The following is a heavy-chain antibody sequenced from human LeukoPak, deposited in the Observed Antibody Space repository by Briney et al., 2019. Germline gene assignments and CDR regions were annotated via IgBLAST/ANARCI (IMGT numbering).Heavy chain of an antibody. CDR3: ARDGRRKRLNPGGAGGAFDI. CDR1: GGSISSYY. Sequence: SETLSLTCTVSGGSISSYYWSWIRQPAGKGLEWIGRIYTSGSTNYNPSLKSRVTMSVDTSKNQFSLKLSSVTAADTAVYYCARDGRRKRLNPGGAGGAFDIWGQGTMVTVSS. D-gene: IGHD4-23*01. J-gene: IGHJ3*02. V-gene: IGHV4-4*07. CDR2: IYTSGST.